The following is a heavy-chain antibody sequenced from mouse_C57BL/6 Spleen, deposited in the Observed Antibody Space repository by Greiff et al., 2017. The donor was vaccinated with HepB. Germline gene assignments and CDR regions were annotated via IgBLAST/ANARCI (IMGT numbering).Heavy chain of an antibody. CDR1: GYTFTDYE. CDR2: IDPETGGT. D-gene: IGHD2-5*01. Sequence: VQVVESGAELVRPGASVTLSCKASGYTFTDYEMHWVKQTPVHGLEWIGAIDPETGGTAYNQKFKGKAILTADKSSSTAYMELRSLTSEDSAVYYCTRWGSNYYFDYWGQGTTLTVSS. CDR3: TRWGSNYYFDY. J-gene: IGHJ2*01. V-gene: IGHV1-15*01.